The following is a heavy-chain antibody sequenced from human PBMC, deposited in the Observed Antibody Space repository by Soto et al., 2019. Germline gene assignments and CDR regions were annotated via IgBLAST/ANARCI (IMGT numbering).Heavy chain of an antibody. V-gene: IGHV4-31*11. CDR1: GGSISSGGYS. D-gene: IGHD3-22*01. Sequence: TLSLTCAVSGGSISSGGYSWSWIRQPPGKGLEWIGYIYYSGSTYYNPSLKSRVTISVDTSKNQFSLKLSSVTAADTAVYYCARGYYDSQYYYYYGMDVWGQGTTVTVSS. CDR2: IYYSGST. J-gene: IGHJ6*02. CDR3: ARGYYDSQYYYYYGMDV.